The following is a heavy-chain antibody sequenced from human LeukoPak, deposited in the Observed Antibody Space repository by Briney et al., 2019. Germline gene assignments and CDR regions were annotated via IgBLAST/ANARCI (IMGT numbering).Heavy chain of an antibody. V-gene: IGHV4-38-2*02. CDR3: ARTSSSGLVGGYYFDY. Sequence: PSETLSLTCTVSGYFISSGYYWGWIRQPPGKGLQWIGSIHHSGSTYYNPSLKSRVTISVDTSKNQFSLKLSSVSAADTAVYYCARTSSSGLVGGYYFDYWGQGTLVTVSS. CDR1: GYFISSGYY. D-gene: IGHD6-19*01. CDR2: IHHSGST. J-gene: IGHJ4*02.